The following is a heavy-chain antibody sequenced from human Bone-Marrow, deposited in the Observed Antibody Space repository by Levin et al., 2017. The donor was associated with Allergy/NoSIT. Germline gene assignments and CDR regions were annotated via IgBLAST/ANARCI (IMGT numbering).Heavy chain of an antibody. D-gene: IGHD2-15*01. Sequence: SETLSLTCAVYGGSFSGYYWGWIRQPPGKGLEWIGEINHSGSTNYNPSLKSRVTISVDTSKNQFSLKLSSVTAADTAVYYCAVRGYCSGGTCFFVRWGQGTLVTVSS. V-gene: IGHV4-34*01. J-gene: IGHJ4*02. CDR2: INHSGST. CDR1: GGSFSGYY. CDR3: AVRGYCSGGTCFFVR.